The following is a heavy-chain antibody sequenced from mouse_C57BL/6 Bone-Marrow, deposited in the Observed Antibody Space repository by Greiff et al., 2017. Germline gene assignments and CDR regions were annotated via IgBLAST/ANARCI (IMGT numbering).Heavy chain of an antibody. CDR2: ISSGGDYI. CDR1: GFTFSSYA. V-gene: IGHV5-9-1*02. D-gene: IGHD5-2*01. J-gene: IGHJ3*01. CDR3: TREYLFAY. Sequence: EVKVVDSGEGLVKPGGSLNLSCAASGFTFSSYAMSWVRQTPAKRLEWVAYISSGGDYIYYADTVKGRFTISSDKDKHTLYLQMSSLKSEDTAVYYCTREYLFAYWGQATMVTVSA.